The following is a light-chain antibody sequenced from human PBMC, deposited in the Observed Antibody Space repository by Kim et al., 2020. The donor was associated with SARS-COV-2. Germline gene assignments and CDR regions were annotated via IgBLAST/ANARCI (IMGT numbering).Light chain of an antibody. V-gene: IGKV3-20*01. CDR3: QQYGSSPHT. CDR1: QSVSNSH. CDR2: GAS. Sequence: SPGESAALSCRASQSVSNSHLAWYQQKPGQAPRIVIYGASSRATGIPDRFSGSGSGTDFTLTISRLEPEDFAVYHCQQYGSSPHTFGQGTKLEI. J-gene: IGKJ2*01.